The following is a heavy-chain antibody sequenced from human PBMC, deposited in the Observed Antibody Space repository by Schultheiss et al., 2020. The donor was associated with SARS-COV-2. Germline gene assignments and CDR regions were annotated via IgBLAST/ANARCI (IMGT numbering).Heavy chain of an antibody. J-gene: IGHJ3*02. Sequence: SQTLSLTCTVSGGSISSSSYYWGWIRQPPGKGLGSIANIYYNGATYYNPSLKGRVTISLDTSKNQFSLRLSSVTAADTAVYYCASAAVGGTATFDIWGQGTLVTVSS. CDR2: IYYNGAT. V-gene: IGHV4-39*01. D-gene: IGHD6-19*01. CDR1: GGSISSSSYY. CDR3: ASAAVGGTATFDI.